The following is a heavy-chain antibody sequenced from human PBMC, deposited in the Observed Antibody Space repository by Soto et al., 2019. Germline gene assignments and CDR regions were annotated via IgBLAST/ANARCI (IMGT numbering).Heavy chain of an antibody. J-gene: IGHJ5*02. CDR1: GGSISSYY. CDR2: IYYSGST. D-gene: IGHD3-22*01. V-gene: IGHV4-59*01. Sequence: SETLSLPCTVSGGSISSYYWSWIRQPPGKGLEWIGYIYYSGSTNYNPSLKSRVTISVDTSKNQFSLKLSSVTAADTAVYYCARYLPHYYDSSGYPQGPFDPWGQGTLVTVSS. CDR3: ARYLPHYYDSSGYPQGPFDP.